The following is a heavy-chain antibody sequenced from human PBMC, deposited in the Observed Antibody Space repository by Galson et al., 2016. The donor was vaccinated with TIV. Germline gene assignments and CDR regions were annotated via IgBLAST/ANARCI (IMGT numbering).Heavy chain of an antibody. D-gene: IGHD2-21*01. CDR1: GGTFSTYT. CDR2: IIPILGMT. Sequence: SVKVSCKASGGTFSTYTLSWVRQAPGQGLEWMGRIIPILGMTNYAQKFQGRVTITADKSTSTAYMELRSLRSDDTAVYYCSRSLVQGMVVMERQGGLDPWGQGTLVTVSS. J-gene: IGHJ5*02. V-gene: IGHV1-69*02. CDR3: SRSLVQGMVVMERQGGLDP.